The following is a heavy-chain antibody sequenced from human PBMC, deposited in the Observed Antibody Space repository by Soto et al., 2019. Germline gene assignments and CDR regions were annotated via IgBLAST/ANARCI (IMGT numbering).Heavy chain of an antibody. CDR2: INTDGSST. V-gene: IGHV3-74*01. D-gene: IGHD2-15*01. CDR1: GFTISSYW. J-gene: IGHJ4*02. CDR3: TRRLSVVGTSSFDY. Sequence: EVQLLESGGGLVQPGGSLRLSCAASGFTISSYWLHWVRQAPGKGLVWVSRINTDGSSTSYADSVKGRFTTSRDNAKNTLYLKMNSLRAEDTAVYYCTRRLSVVGTSSFDYWGQGTLVTVSS.